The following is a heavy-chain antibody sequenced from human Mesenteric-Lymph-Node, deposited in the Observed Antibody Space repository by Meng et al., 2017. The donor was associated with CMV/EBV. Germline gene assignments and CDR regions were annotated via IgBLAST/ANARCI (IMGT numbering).Heavy chain of an antibody. V-gene: IGHV3-9*01. CDR2: ISWNGGRR. CDR1: GFTFDDYA. J-gene: IGHJ5*02. Sequence: SLKISCAASGFTFDDYAMHWVRQAPGKALEWVSGISWNGGRRGYAASVKGRFTISRDNAKKSLYLQMNSLRPEDTALYYCAKEMGDGSTRYVCDHWGQGTLVTVSS. CDR3: AKEMGDGSTRYVCDH. D-gene: IGHD6-13*01.